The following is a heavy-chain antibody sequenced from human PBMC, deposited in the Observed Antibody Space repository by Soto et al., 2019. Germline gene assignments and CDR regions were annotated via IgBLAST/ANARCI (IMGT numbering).Heavy chain of an antibody. Sequence: LSPSCAASGFTFSSYSMNGVRQAPGMGLEWVSYISSSSSTIYYADSVKGRFTISRDNAKNSLYLQMNSLRDEDTAVYYCARFDAAGYDFWSGPVFDYWGQGTLVTVSS. CDR3: ARFDAAGYDFWSGPVFDY. D-gene: IGHD3-3*01. J-gene: IGHJ4*02. V-gene: IGHV3-48*02. CDR1: GFTFSSYS. CDR2: ISSSSSTI.